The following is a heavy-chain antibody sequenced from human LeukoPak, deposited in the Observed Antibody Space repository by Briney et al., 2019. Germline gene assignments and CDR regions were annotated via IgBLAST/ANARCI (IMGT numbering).Heavy chain of an antibody. CDR2: FDPQDGET. CDR3: ATALSRVAGNRYYYYYYMDV. D-gene: IGHD6-19*01. J-gene: IGHJ6*03. CDR1: GYTLTELS. Sequence: ASVKVSCKVSGYTLTELSMHWVRQAPGKGLEWMGGFDPQDGETIYARKFQGRVTMTEDTSTDTAYMELSSLRSEDTAVYYCATALSRVAGNRYYYYYYMDVWGKGTTVTVSS. V-gene: IGHV1-24*01.